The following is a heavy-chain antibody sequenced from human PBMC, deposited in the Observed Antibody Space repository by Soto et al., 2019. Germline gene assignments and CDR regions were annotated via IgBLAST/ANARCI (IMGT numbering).Heavy chain of an antibody. D-gene: IGHD3-22*01. CDR2: ISYDGSNK. J-gene: IGHJ4*02. V-gene: IGHV3-30-3*01. Sequence: QVQLVESRGGVVQPGRSLRLSCAASGFTFSSYAMHWVRQAPGKGLEWVAVISYDGSNKYYADSVKGRFTISRDNSKNTLYLQMNSLRAEDTAVYYCARAFGAYDSSGYPFDYWGQGTLVTVSS. CDR1: GFTFSSYA. CDR3: ARAFGAYDSSGYPFDY.